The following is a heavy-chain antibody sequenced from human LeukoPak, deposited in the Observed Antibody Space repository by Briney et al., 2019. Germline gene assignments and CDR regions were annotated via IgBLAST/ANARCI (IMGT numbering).Heavy chain of an antibody. CDR2: VGGDGHVT. V-gene: IGHV3-23*01. CDR3: AKGISADGYNFERGADY. Sequence: GGSLRLSCAASGFTFSTYVMSWVRRAPGNGLAWVSSVGGDGHVTYYADSVKGRFTISRDNSRHTLFLQMDGLRVEDTATYYCAKGISADGYNFERGADYWGQGSLVSVSS. D-gene: IGHD5-18*01. J-gene: IGHJ4*02. CDR1: GFTFSTYV.